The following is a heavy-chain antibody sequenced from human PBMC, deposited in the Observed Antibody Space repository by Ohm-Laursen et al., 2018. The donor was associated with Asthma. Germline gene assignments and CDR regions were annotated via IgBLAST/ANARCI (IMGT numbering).Heavy chain of an antibody. Sequence: TLSLTCTVSGDSINSGNNYWSWIRQHPGKGLEWIGYIYYSGLTYSNPSLRSRVIISVDTSKNQFSLNLTSVTAADTAVYYCAREGGATVTTNKYYYYGMDVWGQGTTVTVSS. J-gene: IGHJ6*02. CDR3: AREGGATVTTNKYYYYGMDV. CDR1: GDSINSGNNY. D-gene: IGHD4-17*01. CDR2: IYYSGLT. V-gene: IGHV4-31*03.